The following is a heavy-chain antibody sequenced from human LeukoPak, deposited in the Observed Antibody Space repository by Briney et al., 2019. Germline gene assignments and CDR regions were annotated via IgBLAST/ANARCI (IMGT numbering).Heavy chain of an antibody. CDR3: ARDDTVTSHFDY. V-gene: IGHV3-48*01. D-gene: IGHD4-11*01. CDR1: GFTLSTYT. CDR2: ISSSSSNI. J-gene: IGHJ4*02. Sequence: GSLRLSCAASGFTLSTYTMNWVRQAPGKWLEWVSYISSSSSNIFYADSVKGRFTISRDNAKNSLYLQMNSLRAEDTAVYYCARDDTVTSHFDYWGQGTLVTVSS.